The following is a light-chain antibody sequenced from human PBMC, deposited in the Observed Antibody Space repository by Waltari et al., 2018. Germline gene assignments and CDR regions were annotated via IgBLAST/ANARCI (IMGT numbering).Light chain of an antibody. CDR2: RAS. V-gene: IGKV3-20*01. CDR1: QTVGSSS. CDR3: QQHGTLPAT. Sequence: EIVLTQSPGTASLSPGERVTLSSRASQTVGSSSLAWYQQKPGQAPRLVIYRASRRATGIPDRFSGSGSGKDFSLTISRLEPEDFAVYYCQQHGTLPATFGQGTKVEIK. J-gene: IGKJ1*01.